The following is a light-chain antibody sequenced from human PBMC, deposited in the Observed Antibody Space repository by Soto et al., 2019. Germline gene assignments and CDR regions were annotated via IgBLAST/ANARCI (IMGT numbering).Light chain of an antibody. CDR3: HQRINWPTT. Sequence: DIVMTQSPDSLAVSLGERATINCKSSQSVLYSSSNKNYLAWYQQKPGQAPRLLISGASNRATGIPARFSGSGSGTDFTLTISSLEPEDFAIYYCHQRINWPTTFGQGTRLEIK. CDR2: GAS. CDR1: QSVLYSSSNKNY. J-gene: IGKJ5*01. V-gene: IGKV4-1*01.